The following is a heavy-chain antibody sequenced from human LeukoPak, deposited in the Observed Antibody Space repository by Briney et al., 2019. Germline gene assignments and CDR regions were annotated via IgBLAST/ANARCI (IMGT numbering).Heavy chain of an antibody. CDR3: ARDLKDRAYCGGDCYSGAFDI. CDR1: GFTFSSYS. CDR2: ISSSSSYI. D-gene: IGHD2-21*02. V-gene: IGHV3-21*01. J-gene: IGHJ3*02. Sequence: PGGSLRLSCAASGFTFSSYSMNWVRQAPGKGLEWVSSISSSSSYIYYADSVKGRFTISRDNAKNSLYLQMNSLRAEDTAVYYCARDLKDRAYCGGDCYSGAFDIWGQGAMVTVSS.